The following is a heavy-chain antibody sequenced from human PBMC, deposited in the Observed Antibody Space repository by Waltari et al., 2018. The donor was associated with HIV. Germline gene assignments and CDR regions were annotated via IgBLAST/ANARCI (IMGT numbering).Heavy chain of an antibody. D-gene: IGHD4-17*01. CDR3: AGQDYGDYVDY. Sequence: QLRLQESGPRLVKPSDTLSLTRTVSGGSISSSPYYWGWIRQTPGKGLAWIGSIYYSGGTYYKPSLKSRVTISVDSSKNQFSLTLSSVTAADTAVYYCAGQDYGDYVDYWGQGALVTVFS. V-gene: IGHV4-39*01. J-gene: IGHJ4*02. CDR1: GGSISSSPYY. CDR2: IYYSGGT.